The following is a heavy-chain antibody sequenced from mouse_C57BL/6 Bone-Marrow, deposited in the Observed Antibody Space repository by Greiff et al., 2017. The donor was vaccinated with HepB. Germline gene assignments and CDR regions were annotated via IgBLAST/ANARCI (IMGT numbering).Heavy chain of an antibody. Sequence: EVKVVESGGGLVKPGGSLKLSCAASGFTFSDYGMHWVRQAPEKGLEWVAYISSGSSTIYYADTVKGRFTISRDNAKNTLFLQMTSLRSEDTAMYYCAREKRAMDYWGQGTSVTVSS. CDR2: ISSGSSTI. CDR1: GFTFSDYG. J-gene: IGHJ4*01. CDR3: AREKRAMDY. V-gene: IGHV5-17*01.